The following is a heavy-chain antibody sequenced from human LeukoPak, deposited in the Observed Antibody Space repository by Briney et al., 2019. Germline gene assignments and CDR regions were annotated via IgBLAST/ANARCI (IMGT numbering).Heavy chain of an antibody. V-gene: IGHV1-46*01. CDR3: AGRVEVPAASDAFDI. D-gene: IGHD2-2*01. Sequence: ASVKVSCKASGYTFTSYYMRWVRQAPGQGLEWMGIINPSGGSTSYAQKFQGRVTMTRDTSTSTVYMELSSLRSEDTAVYYCAGRVEVPAASDAFDIWGQGTMVTVSS. CDR2: INPSGGST. J-gene: IGHJ3*02. CDR1: GYTFTSYY.